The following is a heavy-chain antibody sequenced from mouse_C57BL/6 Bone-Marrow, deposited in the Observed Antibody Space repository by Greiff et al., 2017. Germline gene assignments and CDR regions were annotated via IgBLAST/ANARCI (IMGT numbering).Heavy chain of an antibody. Sequence: VQLQQSGAELARPGASVKLSCKASGYTFTSYGISWVKQRTGQGLEWIGEIYPRSGNTYYNEKFKGKATLTADKSSSTAYMELRSLTSEDSAVYFCARERELLLRLDYWGQGTTLTGSS. CDR2: IYPRSGNT. D-gene: IGHD1-1*01. CDR1: GYTFTSYG. V-gene: IGHV1-81*01. CDR3: ARERELLLRLDY. J-gene: IGHJ2*01.